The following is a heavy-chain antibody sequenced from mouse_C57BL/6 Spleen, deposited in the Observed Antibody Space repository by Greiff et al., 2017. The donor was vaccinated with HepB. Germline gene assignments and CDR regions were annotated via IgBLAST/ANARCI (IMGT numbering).Heavy chain of an antibody. V-gene: IGHV14-1*01. J-gene: IGHJ2*01. CDR2: IDPEDGDT. Sequence: EVQLQQSGAELVRPGASVKLSCTASGFNIKDYYMHWVKQRPEQGLEWIGRIDPEDGDTESAPKFQGKATMTADTSSNTAYLQLSSLTSEDTAVYYCTPNYGPYYFDYWGEGTTLTVSS. D-gene: IGHD1-1*01. CDR3: TPNYGPYYFDY. CDR1: GFNIKDYY.